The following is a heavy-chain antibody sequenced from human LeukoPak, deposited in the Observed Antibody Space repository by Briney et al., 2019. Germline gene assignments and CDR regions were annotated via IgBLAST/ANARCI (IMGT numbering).Heavy chain of an antibody. Sequence: SVNVSCKPSGGTFSNYAISWVRQAPGQGLEWMGGIIPVFGTAHYAQKFQGRVTITADKYTTTAYMELSSLRSEDTAVYYCARDVRVLTGYREPSDGFDIWGQGTMVTVSA. V-gene: IGHV1-69*06. CDR2: IIPVFGTA. CDR1: GGTFSNYA. D-gene: IGHD3-9*01. CDR3: ARDVRVLTGYREPSDGFDI. J-gene: IGHJ3*02.